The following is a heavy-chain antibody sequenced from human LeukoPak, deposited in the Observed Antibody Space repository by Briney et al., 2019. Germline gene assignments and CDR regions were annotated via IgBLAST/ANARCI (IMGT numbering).Heavy chain of an antibody. J-gene: IGHJ6*02. CDR1: GFTFSAYS. Sequence: GSLRLSCATSGFTFSAYSMIWVRQAPGKGLEWVSGISGSGGSTYSADSVKGRFTISRDNSKNTLYLQMNSLRAEDTAVYYCAKGVGYGGYPYYYYYGMDVWGQGTTVTVSS. V-gene: IGHV3-23*01. CDR3: AKGVGYGGYPYYYYYGMDV. D-gene: IGHD5-12*01. CDR2: ISGSGGST.